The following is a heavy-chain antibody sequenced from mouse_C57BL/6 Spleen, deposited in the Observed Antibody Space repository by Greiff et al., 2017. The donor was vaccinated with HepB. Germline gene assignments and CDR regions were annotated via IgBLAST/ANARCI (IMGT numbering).Heavy chain of an antibody. CDR1: GYTFTSYW. V-gene: IGHV1-59*01. CDR3: ARVPRITTVVATDWYFDV. Sequence: QVQLQQPGAELVRPGTSVKLSCKASGYTFTSYWMHWVKQRPGQGLEWIGVIDPSDSYTNYNQKFKGKATLTVDTSSSTAYMQLSSLTSEDSAVYYCARVPRITTVVATDWYFDVWGTGTTVTVSS. CDR2: IDPSDSYT. D-gene: IGHD1-1*01. J-gene: IGHJ1*03.